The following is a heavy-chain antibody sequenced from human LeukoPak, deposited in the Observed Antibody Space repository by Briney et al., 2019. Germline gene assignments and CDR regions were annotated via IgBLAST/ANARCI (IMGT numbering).Heavy chain of an antibody. J-gene: IGHJ3*02. D-gene: IGHD3-22*01. CDR2: ISYDGSNK. CDR3: ARDRNYYDSSGYTFDAFDI. Sequence: GRSLRLSCAASGFTFSSYAMHWVRQAPGKGLEWVAVISYDGSNKYYADSVKGRFTISRDNSKNTLYLQMNSLRAEDTAVYYCARDRNYYDSSGYTFDAFDIWGQGTMVTVSS. CDR1: GFTFSSYA. V-gene: IGHV3-30*04.